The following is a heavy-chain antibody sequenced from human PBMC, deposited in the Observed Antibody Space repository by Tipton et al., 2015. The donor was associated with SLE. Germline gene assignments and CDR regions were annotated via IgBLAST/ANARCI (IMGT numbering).Heavy chain of an antibody. Sequence: QLVQSGGGLVQPGGSLRLSCGASGFTVSRNYMSWVRQAPGKGLEWVSVTYSGGNTHYADSVKGRFTISRDNSKNTLYIQLNSLRAEDTAVYYCARAAGTMVVIPTYFDYWGQGTLVTVSS. J-gene: IGHJ4*02. V-gene: IGHV3-53*04. CDR1: GFTVSRNY. CDR2: TYSGGNT. D-gene: IGHD4-23*01. CDR3: ARAAGTMVVIPTYFDY.